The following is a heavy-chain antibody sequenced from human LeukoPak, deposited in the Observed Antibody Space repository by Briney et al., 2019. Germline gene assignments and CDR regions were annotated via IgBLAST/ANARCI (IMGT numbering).Heavy chain of an antibody. Sequence: SETLSLTCTASGGSISSYYWSWVRQAPGKGLECIGYIYYSGSTNYNPSLKSRVTISVDTSKNQFSLKLSSVTAADTAVYYCARVHRDNYDILPGQYYFDYWGQGTLVTVSS. D-gene: IGHD3-9*01. CDR1: GGSISSYY. CDR3: ARVHRDNYDILPGQYYFDY. CDR2: IYYSGST. J-gene: IGHJ4*02. V-gene: IGHV4-59*12.